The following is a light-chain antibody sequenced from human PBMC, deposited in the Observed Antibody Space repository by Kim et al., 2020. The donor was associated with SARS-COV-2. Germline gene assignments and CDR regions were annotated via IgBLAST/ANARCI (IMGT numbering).Light chain of an antibody. CDR2: EVT. CDR3: CSYAGSSTVV. CDR1: RSDVGSYNL. Sequence: QSITISCPGTRSDVGSYNLVSWYQQRPGKAPKLMIYEVTKRPSGVSDRFSGSKSGNTASLTISGFQAEDEADYYCCSYAGSSTVVFGGGTQLTVL. J-gene: IGLJ2*01. V-gene: IGLV2-23*02.